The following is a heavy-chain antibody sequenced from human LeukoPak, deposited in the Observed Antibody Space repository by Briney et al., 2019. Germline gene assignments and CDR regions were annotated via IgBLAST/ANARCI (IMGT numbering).Heavy chain of an antibody. CDR3: ARGSSGYYCDHFQS. D-gene: IGHD3-22*01. V-gene: IGHV3-7*01. J-gene: IGHJ1*01. Sequence: GGSLRLSCAASGFTFSNHWMTWIRQAPGKGLEWVANIKQDGIEKYYVDSVEGRFTVSRDNTKNSLFLQMHGLRVDDTAVYYCARGSSGYYCDHFQSWGQGSLVTVSS. CDR2: IKQDGIEK. CDR1: GFTFSNHW.